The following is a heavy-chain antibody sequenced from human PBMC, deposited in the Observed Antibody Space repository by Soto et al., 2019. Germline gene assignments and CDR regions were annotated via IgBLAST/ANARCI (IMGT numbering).Heavy chain of an antibody. J-gene: IGHJ4*02. CDR1: GFAFNYAS. V-gene: IGHV3-15*07. Sequence: GGSLRLSCAASGFAFNYASMNWVRQAPGKGLEWVARIRSKTDGETTDYTAPVKGRFTISRDNSKNTLYLQMNSLTTEDTAVYYCVNSRVAPYWGQGTLVTVSS. CDR3: VNSRVAPY. CDR2: IRSKTDGETT. D-gene: IGHD2-15*01.